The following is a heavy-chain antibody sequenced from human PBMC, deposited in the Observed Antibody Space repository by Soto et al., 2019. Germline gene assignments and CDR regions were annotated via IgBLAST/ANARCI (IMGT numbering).Heavy chain of an antibody. CDR3: AREGGEGNYFDY. Sequence: QLQLQESGPGLVKPSETLSLTCTVSGGSISSSSTYYWGWIRQPPGKGLAWIGSIYYSGSTYYNPSLTSRVTISVDTSKNQFSLKLSSVTAADTAVYYCAREGGEGNYFDYWGQGTLVTVSS. CDR1: GGSISSSSTYY. D-gene: IGHD3-16*01. J-gene: IGHJ4*02. CDR2: IYYSGST. V-gene: IGHV4-39*02.